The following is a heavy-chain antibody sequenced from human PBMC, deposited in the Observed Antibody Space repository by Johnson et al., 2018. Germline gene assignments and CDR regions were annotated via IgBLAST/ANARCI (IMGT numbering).Heavy chain of an antibody. Sequence: QVQLVQSGGGVVQPGRSLRLSCAASGFTFSTYDIHWVRQAPGKGLEWVAVISYDGNNNYYADSAQGRFTISRDNSQNTLYLQMNSLRAEDTGVYYCANTPGVVRNYYFDYWGQGTLVTVSS. CDR2: ISYDGNNN. J-gene: IGHJ4*02. CDR1: GFTFSTYD. V-gene: IGHV3-30*18. D-gene: IGHD3-10*01. CDR3: ANTPGVVRNYYFDY.